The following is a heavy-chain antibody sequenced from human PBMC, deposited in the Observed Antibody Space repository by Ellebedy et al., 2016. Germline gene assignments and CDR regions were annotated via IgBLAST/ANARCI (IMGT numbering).Heavy chain of an antibody. D-gene: IGHD4-17*01. V-gene: IGHV5-51*01. J-gene: IGHJ4*02. CDR3: ARQHGDGNFDY. CDR2: IYPGDSDT. CDR1: GYGFTTYW. Sequence: GESLKISXKASGYGFTTYWIGWVRQMPGKGLEWMGIIYPGDSDTRYSPSFQGQVTISADKSISTAYLQWSSLKASDTAMYYCARQHGDGNFDYWGQGTLVTVSS.